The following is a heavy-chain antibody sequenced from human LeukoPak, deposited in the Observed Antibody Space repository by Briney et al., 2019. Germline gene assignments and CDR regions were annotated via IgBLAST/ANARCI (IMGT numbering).Heavy chain of an antibody. V-gene: IGHV4-39*01. CDR3: AIPFLAPAFDI. CDR1: GGSISSSSYY. CDR2: IYYSGST. J-gene: IGHJ3*02. D-gene: IGHD3-3*02. Sequence: SETLSLTCTDSGGSISSSSYYWGWIRQPPGKGLDWIGSIYYSGSTYYNPSLKSRVTISVDTSKNQFSLKLSSVTAADTAVYYCAIPFLAPAFDIWGQGTMVTVSS.